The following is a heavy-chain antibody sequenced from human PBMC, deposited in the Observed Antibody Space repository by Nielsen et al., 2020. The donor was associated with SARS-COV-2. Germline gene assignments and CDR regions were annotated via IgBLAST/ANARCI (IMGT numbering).Heavy chain of an antibody. D-gene: IGHD4-17*01. CDR3: AKDGWRTVTLYYFDY. CDR1: GFTFSSYG. CDR2: ISYDGSNK. J-gene: IGHJ4*02. V-gene: IGHV3-30*18. Sequence: GGSLRLSCAASGFTFSSYGMHWVRQAPGKGLEWVAVISYDGSNKYYADSVKGRFTISRDNSKNTLYLQMNSLRAEDTAVYYCAKDGWRTVTLYYFDYWGQGTLVTVSS.